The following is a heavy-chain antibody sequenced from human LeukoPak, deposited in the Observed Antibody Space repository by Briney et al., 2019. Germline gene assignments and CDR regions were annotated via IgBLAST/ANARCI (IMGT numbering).Heavy chain of an antibody. V-gene: IGHV1-18*01. J-gene: IGHJ4*02. CDR1: GYTFTSYG. CDR3: ARPETTVTTGIGY. D-gene: IGHD4-11*01. Sequence: GASVKVSCKASGYTFTSYGISWVRQAPGQGLEWMGWISAYNGNTNYAQSLQGRVTLTTDTSTSTAYTELRSLRSDDTAVYYCARPETTVTTGIGYWGQGTLVTVSS. CDR2: ISAYNGNT.